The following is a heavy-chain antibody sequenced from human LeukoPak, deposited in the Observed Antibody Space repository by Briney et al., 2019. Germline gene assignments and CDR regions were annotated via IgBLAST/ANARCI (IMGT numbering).Heavy chain of an antibody. J-gene: IGHJ5*02. CDR2: IYYSGST. D-gene: IGHD1-26*01. Sequence: SETLSLTCTVSGGSISSSSYYWGWIRQPPGKGLEWIGSIYYSGSTYYNPSLKSRVTISVDTSKNQFSLKLSSVTAADTAVYYRARVSMGALFDPWGQGTLVTVSS. V-gene: IGHV4-39*07. CDR1: GGSISSSSYY. CDR3: ARVSMGALFDP.